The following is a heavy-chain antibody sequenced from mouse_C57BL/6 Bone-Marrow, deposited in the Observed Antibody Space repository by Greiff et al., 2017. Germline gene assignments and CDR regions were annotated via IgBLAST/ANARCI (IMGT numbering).Heavy chain of an antibody. CDR1: GYTFTSYW. CDR3: TRWAPYSPGDY. V-gene: IGHV1-5*01. CDR2: IYPGNSDT. D-gene: IGHD2-12*01. Sequence: VHVKQSGTVLARPGASVKMSCKTSGYTFTSYWMHWVKQRPGQGLEWIGAIYPGNSDTSDNQQFKGKAKLTAVTSASTAYMELSSLTNEDSAVYYCTRWAPYSPGDYWGQGTSVTVSS. J-gene: IGHJ4*01.